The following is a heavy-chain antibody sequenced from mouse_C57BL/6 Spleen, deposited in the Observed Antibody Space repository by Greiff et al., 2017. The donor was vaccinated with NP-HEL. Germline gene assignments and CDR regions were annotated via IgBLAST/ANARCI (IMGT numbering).Heavy chain of an antibody. CDR1: GFTFSSYA. Sequence: EVHLVESGEGLVKPGGSLKLSCAASGFTFSSYAMSWVRQTPEKRLEWVAYISSGGDYIYYADTVKGRFTISRDNARNTLYLQMSSLKSEDTAMYYCTRDAGAWAMDYWGQGTSVTVSS. J-gene: IGHJ4*01. D-gene: IGHD6-1*01. V-gene: IGHV5-9-1*02. CDR2: ISSGGDYI. CDR3: TRDAGAWAMDY.